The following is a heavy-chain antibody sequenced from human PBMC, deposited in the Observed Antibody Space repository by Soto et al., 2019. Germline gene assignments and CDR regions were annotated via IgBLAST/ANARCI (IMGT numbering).Heavy chain of an antibody. J-gene: IGHJ4*02. CDR2: IWYDGSNK. CDR1: GFTFSSYG. CDR3: ARDGAIAGAGIDY. Sequence: QVQLVESGGGVVQPGRSLRLSCAASGFTFSSYGMHWVRQAPGKGLEWVAVIWYDGSNKYYADSVKGRFTISRDNSKNTLYLQMNSLRAEDTAEYYGARDGAIAGAGIDYWGQGTLVTVSS. D-gene: IGHD6-19*01. V-gene: IGHV3-33*01.